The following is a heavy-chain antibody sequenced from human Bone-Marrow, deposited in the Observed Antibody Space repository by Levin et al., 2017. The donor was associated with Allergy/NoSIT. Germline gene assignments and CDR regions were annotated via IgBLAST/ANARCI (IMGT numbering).Heavy chain of an antibody. J-gene: IGHJ4*02. CDR3: SRDRVFGAGGYGSGTPVGFGY. Sequence: ASVKVSCKASGYTFTSYGISWVRQAPGQGLEWMGWISAYNGNTNYAQKLQGRVTMTTDTSTSTAYMELRSLRSDDTAVYYCSRDRVFGAGGYGSGTPVGFGYWGQGTLVTVSS. D-gene: IGHD3-10*01. CDR2: ISAYNGNT. V-gene: IGHV1-18*01. CDR1: GYTFTSYG.